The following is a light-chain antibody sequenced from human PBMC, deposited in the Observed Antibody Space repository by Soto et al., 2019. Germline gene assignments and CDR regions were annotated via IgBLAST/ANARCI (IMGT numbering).Light chain of an antibody. Sequence: QSALTQPASVSGSPGQSITISCTGTSSDAGGYKFVSWYQQHPGKAPKLMIYKVSNRPSGVSSRFSGSKSGNTASLTISGLQAEDEADYYCGSYTGSIYVFGTGTKVTVL. J-gene: IGLJ1*01. CDR2: KVS. CDR3: GSYTGSIYV. V-gene: IGLV2-14*01. CDR1: SSDAGGYKF.